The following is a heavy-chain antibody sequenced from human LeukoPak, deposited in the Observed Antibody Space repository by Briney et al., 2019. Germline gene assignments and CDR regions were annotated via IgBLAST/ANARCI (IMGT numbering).Heavy chain of an antibody. Sequence: PGGSLRLSCAASGFTFNNFGMHWVRQAPGKGLEWVALIQPNGNDKFYVDSVKGRFTVSRDNSKNTLYLQLNSLREEDTAVYYCAKRYGETEFDYWGQGTLVIVSS. CDR3: AKRYGETEFDY. V-gene: IGHV3-30*02. CDR2: IQPNGNDK. CDR1: GFTFNNFG. D-gene: IGHD5-18*01. J-gene: IGHJ4*02.